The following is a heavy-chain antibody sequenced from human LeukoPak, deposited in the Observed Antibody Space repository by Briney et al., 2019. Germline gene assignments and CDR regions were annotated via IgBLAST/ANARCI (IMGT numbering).Heavy chain of an antibody. J-gene: IGHJ5*02. CDR3: ARTYGSSNLGWFDP. Sequence: SGTLSLTCAVSDYSVSSSNWWGWIRQPPGKGLEWIGYIYYSGSTYYNPSLKSRVTMSVDTSKNQFSLKLTSVTAVDTAVYYCARTYGSSNLGWFDPWGQGTLVTVSS. CDR1: DYSVSSSNW. D-gene: IGHD3-10*01. CDR2: IYYSGST. V-gene: IGHV4-28*01.